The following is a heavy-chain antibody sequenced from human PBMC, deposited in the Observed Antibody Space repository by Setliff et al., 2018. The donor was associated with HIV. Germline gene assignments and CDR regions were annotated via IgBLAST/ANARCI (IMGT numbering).Heavy chain of an antibody. Sequence: GGSLRLSCAASGFTFSDYYMTWIRQAPGKGLEWVSYIYYAESVRGRFTISRDNAKNSLYLQMDSLRAEDTAVYYCARNRGRWELLRDYYYYYMDVWGEGTTVTVSS. CDR3: ARNRGRWELLRDYYYYYMDV. CDR2: I. D-gene: IGHD3-10*01. CDR1: GFTFSDYY. V-gene: IGHV3-11*04. J-gene: IGHJ6*03.